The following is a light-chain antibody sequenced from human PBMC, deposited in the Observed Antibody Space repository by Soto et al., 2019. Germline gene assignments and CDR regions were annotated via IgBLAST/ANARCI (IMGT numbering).Light chain of an antibody. CDR1: SSYVGGYNY. CDR3: CSYAGSYTYV. Sequence: PVLTHARSVSGSPGQSVTISCTGTSSYVGGYNYVSWYQQHPGKAPKLMIYDVSKRPSGVPDRFSGSKSGSTASLTISGLQAEDEADYYCCSYAGSYTYVFGTGTKVTV. V-gene: IGLV2-11*01. J-gene: IGLJ1*01. CDR2: DVS.